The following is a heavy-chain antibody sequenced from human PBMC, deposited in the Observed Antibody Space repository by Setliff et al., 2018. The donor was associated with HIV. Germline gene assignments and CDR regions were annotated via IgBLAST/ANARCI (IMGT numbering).Heavy chain of an antibody. CDR3: AKDVCSGAYCYAYYYYGMDV. Sequence: GGSLRLSCAASVFTFNNYGMNWVRQAPGKGLEWVAFIRYDGSQKYYVDSVKGRVTISRDNSKNTLYLQMNSLRVEDTAVYYCAKDVCSGAYCYAYYYYGMDVWGQGTMVTVSS. D-gene: IGHD2-15*01. J-gene: IGHJ6*02. CDR1: VFTFNNYG. V-gene: IGHV3-30*02. CDR2: IRYDGSQK.